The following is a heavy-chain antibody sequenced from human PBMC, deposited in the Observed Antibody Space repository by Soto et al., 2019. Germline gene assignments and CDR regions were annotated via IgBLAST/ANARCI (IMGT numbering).Heavy chain of an antibody. CDR1: GFTFSSYG. J-gene: IGHJ4*02. D-gene: IGHD1-1*01. V-gene: IGHV3-33*01. CDR2: IWYDGSNK. CDR3: ARDRVPGPLVD. Sequence: QVQLVESGGGVVQPGRSLRLSCAASGFTFSSYGMHWVRQAPGKGLEWVAVIWYDGSNKYYADSVKGRFTISRDNSKNTLYLQMNRLRAEDTAVYYCARDRVPGPLVDWGQGTLVTVSS.